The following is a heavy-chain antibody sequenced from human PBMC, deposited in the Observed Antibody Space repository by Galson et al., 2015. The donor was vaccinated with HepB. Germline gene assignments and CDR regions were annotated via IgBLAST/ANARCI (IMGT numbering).Heavy chain of an antibody. D-gene: IGHD3-3*01. V-gene: IGHV3-30-3*01. J-gene: IGHJ4*02. CDR3: ARKISTGAVYDFWSGYHRPLGY. Sequence: SLRLSCAASGFTFSSYAMHWVRQAPGKGLERVAVISYDGSNKYYADSVKGRFTISRDNSKNTLYLQMNSLRAEDTAVYYCARKISTGAVYDFWSGYHRPLGYWGQGTLVTVSS. CDR2: ISYDGSNK. CDR1: GFTFSSYA.